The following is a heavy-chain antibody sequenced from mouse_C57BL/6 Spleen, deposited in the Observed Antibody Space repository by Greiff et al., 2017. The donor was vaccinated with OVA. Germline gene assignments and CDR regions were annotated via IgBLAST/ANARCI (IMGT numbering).Heavy chain of an antibody. D-gene: IGHD1-1*01. Sequence: EVMLVESGGGLVKPGGSLKLSCAASGFTFSSYAMSWVRQTPEKRLEWVATISDGGSYTYYPGNVKGRFTISRDNAKNNLYLQMSHLKSEDTAMYYGAREDYYGSSPMDYWGQGTSATVS. V-gene: IGHV5-4*01. CDR3: AREDYYGSSPMDY. CDR1: GFTFSSYA. J-gene: IGHJ4*01. CDR2: ISDGGSYT.